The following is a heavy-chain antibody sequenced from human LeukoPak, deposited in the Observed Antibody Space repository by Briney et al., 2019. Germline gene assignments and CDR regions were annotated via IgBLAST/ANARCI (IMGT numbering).Heavy chain of an antibody. Sequence: ASVKVSCRASGYTFTGYYLHWVRQAPGQGLEWMAWINTNSGGTNYAQKLQGRVTMTRDTSISTAYMELSRLTSDDTAVYYCARDFYYSGSGAFDLWGQGALVTVSS. CDR1: GYTFTGYY. CDR3: ARDFYYSGSGAFDL. D-gene: IGHD3-10*01. J-gene: IGHJ4*02. CDR2: INTNSGGT. V-gene: IGHV1-2*02.